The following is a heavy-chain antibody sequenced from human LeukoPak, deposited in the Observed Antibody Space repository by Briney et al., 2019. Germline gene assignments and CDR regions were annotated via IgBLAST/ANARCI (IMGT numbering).Heavy chain of an antibody. CDR3: ARPEQWLESAFDI. V-gene: IGHV5-51*01. J-gene: IGHJ3*02. CDR1: GYSFTSYW. CDR2: IYPGDSDT. Sequence: GESLKISCKGSGYSFTSYWIGWVRQMPGKGLELMGIIYPGDSDTRYSPSFQGQVTISADKSISTAYLQWSSLKASDTAMYYCARPEQWLESAFDIWGQGTMVTVSS. D-gene: IGHD6-19*01.